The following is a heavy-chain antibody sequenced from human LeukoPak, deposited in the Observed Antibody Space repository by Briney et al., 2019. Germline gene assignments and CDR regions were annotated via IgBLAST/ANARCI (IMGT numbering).Heavy chain of an antibody. CDR2: IYYSGST. J-gene: IGHJ4*02. CDR3: ARDRWLDN. D-gene: IGHD5-24*01. V-gene: IGHV4-59*01. Sequence: SETLSLTCTVSGGSISPYYWSWIRQPPGKGLEWIGYIYYSGSTNYNPSLKSQVTISLDTSKNQFSLRLTSMTAADTAVYYCARDRWLDNWGQGTLVTVSS. CDR1: GGSISPYY.